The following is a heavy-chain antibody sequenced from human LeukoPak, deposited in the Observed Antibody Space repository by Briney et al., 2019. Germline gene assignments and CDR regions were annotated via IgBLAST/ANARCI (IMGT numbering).Heavy chain of an antibody. D-gene: IGHD3-10*01. V-gene: IGHV3-33*01. Sequence: GGSLRLSCAASGFTFSSYGMHWVRQAPGKGLEWVAVIWYDGSNKYYADSVKGRFTISRDNSKNTAYLQMNSLRAEDTAVYYCARHRGAGFGDGRGVLDVWGQGTTVTVSS. CDR1: GFTFSSYG. CDR3: ARHRGAGFGDGRGVLDV. CDR2: IWYDGSNK. J-gene: IGHJ6*02.